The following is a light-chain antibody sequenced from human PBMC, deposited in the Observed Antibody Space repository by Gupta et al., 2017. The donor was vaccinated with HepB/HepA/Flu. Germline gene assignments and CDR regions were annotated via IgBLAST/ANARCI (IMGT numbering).Light chain of an antibody. J-gene: IGLJ1*01. CDR2: RNN. CDR1: SSNIGSNY. CDR3: ATWDDSLSGYV. Sequence: QSVPTQPPSASGTPGQRVTISCSASSSNIGSNYVYWYQQFPGTAPKLLIYRNNQRPSGIPDRFSGSKSGTSASLAISGLRSDDEADYYCATWDDSLSGYVFGNGTNVTVL. V-gene: IGLV1-47*01.